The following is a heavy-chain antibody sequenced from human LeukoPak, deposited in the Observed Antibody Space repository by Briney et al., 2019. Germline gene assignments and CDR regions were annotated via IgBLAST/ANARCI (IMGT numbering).Heavy chain of an antibody. J-gene: IGHJ4*02. V-gene: IGHV1-2*02. CDR1: GYTFTGYY. CDR2: INPNSGGT. CDR3: ARDRIVGAINLFDY. Sequence: ASVKVSCKASGYTFTGYYIHWVRQAPGQGLEWMGWINPNSGGTNYAQKFQGRVTMTRDTSISTAYMELSRLRSDDTAVYYCARDRIVGAINLFDYWGQGTLVTASS. D-gene: IGHD1-26*01.